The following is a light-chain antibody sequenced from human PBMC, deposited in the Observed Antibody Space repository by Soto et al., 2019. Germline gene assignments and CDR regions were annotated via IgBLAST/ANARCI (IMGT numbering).Light chain of an antibody. CDR2: DSN. CDR1: SSNIGNNY. Sequence: QSVLTQPPSVSAAPGQKVTISCSGSSSNIGNNYVSWFQQLPGTAPKLLIYDSNKRPSGIPDRFSGSKSGTSATLDITGLQTGDEAAYYCATWDKSLTGEVFGGGTQLTVL. CDR3: ATWDKSLTGEV. J-gene: IGLJ2*01. V-gene: IGLV1-51*01.